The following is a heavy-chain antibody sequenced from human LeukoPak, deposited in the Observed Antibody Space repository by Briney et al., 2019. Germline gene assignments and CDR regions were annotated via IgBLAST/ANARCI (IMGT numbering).Heavy chain of an antibody. D-gene: IGHD3-16*01. J-gene: IGHJ5*02. Sequence: ASVKVSCKTSGYRFTSYAINWVRQAPGQGLEWMGWLNTDNGDTEYSQKFQGRLTFTTDTSATTAYMELSGLRSEDTAVYYCAREMLDIRIRGPRDWFDPWGQGSLVTVSS. V-gene: IGHV1-3*04. CDR2: LNTDNGDT. CDR1: GYRFTSYA. CDR3: AREMLDIRIRGPRDWFDP.